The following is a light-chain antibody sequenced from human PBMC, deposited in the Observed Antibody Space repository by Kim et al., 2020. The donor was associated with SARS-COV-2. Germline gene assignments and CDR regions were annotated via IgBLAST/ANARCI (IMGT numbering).Light chain of an antibody. V-gene: IGKV3D-15*01. Sequence: EVLMTQSPATLSVSPGDRATLSCRASQSVHINLAWYQQKAGQAPRLLIFGASTRATGIPARFSGNGSGTEFALTISSLQSEDFAVYYCQQDNDWPYTFGRGTKLEI. J-gene: IGKJ2*01. CDR1: QSVHIN. CDR3: QQDNDWPYT. CDR2: GAS.